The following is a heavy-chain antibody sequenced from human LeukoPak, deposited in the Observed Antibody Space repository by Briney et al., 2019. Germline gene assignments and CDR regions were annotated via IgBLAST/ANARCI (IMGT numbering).Heavy chain of an antibody. D-gene: IGHD3-22*01. J-gene: IGHJ6*02. V-gene: IGHV3-74*01. CDR3: ARADSSGLEYYYYGMDV. CDR2: INSDGSST. Sequence: GGSLRLSCAASGFTFSSYWMHWVRQAPGKGLVWVSRINSDGSSTSYADSVKGRFTISRDNSKNTLYLQMNSLRAGDTAVYYCARADSSGLEYYYYGMDVWGQGTTVTVSS. CDR1: GFTFSSYW.